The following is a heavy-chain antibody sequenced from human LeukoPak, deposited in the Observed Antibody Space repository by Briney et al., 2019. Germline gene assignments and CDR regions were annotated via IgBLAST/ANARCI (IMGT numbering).Heavy chain of an antibody. CDR2: ISWNSGSI. CDR1: GFTFDDYA. CDR3: AKGTDYGGKYPFDY. D-gene: IGHD4-23*01. V-gene: IGHV3-9*01. Sequence: PGGSLRLSCAASGFTFDDYAMHWVRQAPGKGLEWVSGISWNSGSIGYADSVKGRFTISRDNAKNSLYLQMNSLRAEDTAFYYCAKGTDYGGKYPFDYWGQGTLVTVSS. J-gene: IGHJ4*02.